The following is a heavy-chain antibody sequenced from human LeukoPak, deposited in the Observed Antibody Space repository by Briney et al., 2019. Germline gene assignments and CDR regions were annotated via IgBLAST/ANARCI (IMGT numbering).Heavy chain of an antibody. V-gene: IGHV1-18*01. CDR3: ARDQMNIAAAGAYFDY. CDR2: IGAYNGNT. D-gene: IGHD6-13*01. Sequence: ASVKVSCKASGYTFTSFGISWVRHAPGQGLELMGWIGAYNGNTKYGQKLQGRVTMTTDTSTSTAYMELRSLRSDDAAVYYCARDQMNIAAAGAYFDYWGQGTLVTVSS. J-gene: IGHJ4*02. CDR1: GYTFTSFG.